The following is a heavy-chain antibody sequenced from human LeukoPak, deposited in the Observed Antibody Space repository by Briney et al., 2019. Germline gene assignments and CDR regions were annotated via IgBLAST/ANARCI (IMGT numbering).Heavy chain of an antibody. J-gene: IGHJ3*02. CDR3: ARGGTSPYYYDSSGPVGPYAFDI. D-gene: IGHD3-22*01. CDR1: GFTFSSYA. CDR2: ISYDGSNK. Sequence: GGSLRLSCAASGFTFSSYAMHWVRQAPGKGLEWVAVISYDGSNKYYADSVKGRFTISRDNSKNTLYLQMNSLRAEDTAVYYCARGGTSPYYYDSSGPVGPYAFDIWGQGTMVTVSS. V-gene: IGHV3-30-3*01.